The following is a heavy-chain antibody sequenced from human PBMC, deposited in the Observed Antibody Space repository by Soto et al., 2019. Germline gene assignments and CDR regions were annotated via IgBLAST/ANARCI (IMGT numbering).Heavy chain of an antibody. CDR2: INHSGST. CDR3: ARARGRLRFRWFDP. J-gene: IGHJ5*02. V-gene: IGHV4-34*01. D-gene: IGHD5-12*01. Sequence: SETLSLTCAVYGGSFSGYYWSWIRQPPGKGLEWIGEINHSGSTNYNPSLKSRVTISVDTSKNQFSLKLSSVTAADTAVYYCARARGRLRFRWFDPWGQGTLVTVSS. CDR1: GGSFSGYY.